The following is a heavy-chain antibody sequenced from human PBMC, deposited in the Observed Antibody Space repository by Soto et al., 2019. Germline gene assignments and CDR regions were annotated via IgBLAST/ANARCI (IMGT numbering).Heavy chain of an antibody. CDR3: ARDLGSTNYYFDY. CDR2: IWYDGSKT. D-gene: IGHD5-12*01. J-gene: IGHJ4*02. CDR1: GFTLSSYG. Sequence: HPVGSLRLSCAASGFTLSSYGFHWVRQAPGKGLEWVAVIWYDGSKTYYVESVKGRFTISRDNSKNTLYLQMNSLRAEDTAVYCCARDLGSTNYYFDYWGLGTLVTVS. V-gene: IGHV3-33*01.